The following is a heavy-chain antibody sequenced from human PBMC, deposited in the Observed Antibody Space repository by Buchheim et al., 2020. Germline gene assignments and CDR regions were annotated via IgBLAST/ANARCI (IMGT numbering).Heavy chain of an antibody. D-gene: IGHD6-19*01. V-gene: IGHV3-30*18. CDR3: AKGGAVAGTLDP. Sequence: QVQLVESGGGVVQPGRSLRLSCAASGFTFSSYGMHWVRQAPGKGLEWVAGISYDGSNKYYADSVKGRFTISRDNSKNTLYLQMNSLRAEDTAVYYCAKGGAVAGTLDPWGQGTL. CDR2: ISYDGSNK. CDR1: GFTFSSYG. J-gene: IGHJ5*02.